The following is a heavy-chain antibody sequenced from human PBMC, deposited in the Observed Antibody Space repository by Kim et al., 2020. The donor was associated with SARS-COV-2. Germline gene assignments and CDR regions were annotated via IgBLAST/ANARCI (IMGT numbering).Heavy chain of an antibody. CDR1: GGTFSSYA. D-gene: IGHD6-19*01. V-gene: IGHV1-69*13. Sequence: SVKVSCKASGGTFSSYAISWVRQAPGQGLEWMGGIIPIFGIANYAQKFQGRVTITADESTSTAYMELSSLRSEDTAVYYCARIEYSSGWGGSYYYYYGMDVWGQGTTVTVSS. CDR2: IIPIFGIA. CDR3: ARIEYSSGWGGSYYYYYGMDV. J-gene: IGHJ6*02.